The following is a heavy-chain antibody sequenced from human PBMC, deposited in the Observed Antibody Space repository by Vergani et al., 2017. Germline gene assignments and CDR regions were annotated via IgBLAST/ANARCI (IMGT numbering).Heavy chain of an antibody. CDR2: IYYSGST. V-gene: IGHV4-59*01. CDR3: ARDRGWGDFDY. CDR1: GGSISSYY. Sequence: QVQLQESGPGLVKPSETLSLTCTVSGGSISSYYWSWIRQPPGKGLEWIGYIYYSGSTNYHPSLKSRVTISVDTSKNQFSLKLSSVTAADTAVYYCARDRGWGDFDYWGQGTLVTVSS. D-gene: IGHD6-19*01. J-gene: IGHJ4*02.